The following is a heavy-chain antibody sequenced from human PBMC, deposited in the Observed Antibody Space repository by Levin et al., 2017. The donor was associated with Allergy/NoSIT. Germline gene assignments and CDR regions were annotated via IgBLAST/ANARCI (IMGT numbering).Heavy chain of an antibody. CDR1: GFTFSSYA. CDR2: ISYDGSNK. D-gene: IGHD3-10*01. J-gene: IGHJ2*01. CDR3: AREGQLLWFGELNGYFDL. Sequence: GESLKISCAASGFTFSSYAMHWVRQAPGKGLEWVAVISYDGSNKYYADSVKGRFTISRDNSKNTLYLQMNSLRAEDTAVYYCAREGQLLWFGELNGYFDLWGRGTLVTVSS. V-gene: IGHV3-30-3*01.